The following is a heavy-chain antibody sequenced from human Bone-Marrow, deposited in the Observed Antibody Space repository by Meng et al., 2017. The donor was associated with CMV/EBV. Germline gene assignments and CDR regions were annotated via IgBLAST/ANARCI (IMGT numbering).Heavy chain of an antibody. CDR2: IGFDGSNK. D-gene: IGHD3-22*01. Sequence: FACSGHGSHGFSQASGKGLEWVACIGFDGSNKYYADSVKGRCTISRDNAKKTLYVHMNSLTAEDTAVYYCAKDHYYDSSGYYAYYFDHWGQGTLVTVSS. CDR1: FACSGHG. CDR3: AKDHYYDSSGYYAYYFDH. V-gene: IGHV3-33*03. J-gene: IGHJ4*02.